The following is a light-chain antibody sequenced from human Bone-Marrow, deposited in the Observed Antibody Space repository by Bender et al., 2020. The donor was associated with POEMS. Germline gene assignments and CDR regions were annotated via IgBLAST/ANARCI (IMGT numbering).Light chain of an antibody. CDR2: QAT. Sequence: SYEVTQPPSVSVSPGQTASITCSGDDLGVKYVSWYQQKPGKSPVLVIYQATKRPSGIPERFSGSNSWNTATLTISGTQAMDEADYYCQAWDTYSVIFGGGTKLTVL. J-gene: IGLJ2*01. CDR1: DLGVKY. CDR3: QAWDTYSVI. V-gene: IGLV3-1*01.